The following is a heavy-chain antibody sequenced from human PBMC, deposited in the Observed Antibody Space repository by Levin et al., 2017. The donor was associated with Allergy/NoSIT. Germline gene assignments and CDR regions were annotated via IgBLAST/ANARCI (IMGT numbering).Heavy chain of an antibody. CDR1: GGSMGTFSYY. Sequence: SETLSLTCTVSGGSMGTFSYYWAWIRQPPGKGLEWIGSVYYTGSANYNTSLKSRVTISADMSKSHLFLRLTSVTAADTAVYYCARLLSGATFPYYFYALDVWGPGTTVTVSS. CDR3: ARLLSGATFPYYFYALDV. CDR2: VYYTGSA. V-gene: IGHV4-39*02. J-gene: IGHJ6*02. D-gene: IGHD2-8*02.